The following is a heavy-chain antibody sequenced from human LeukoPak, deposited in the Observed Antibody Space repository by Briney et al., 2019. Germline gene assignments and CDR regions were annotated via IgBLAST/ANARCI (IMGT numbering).Heavy chain of an antibody. CDR3: ARESAPYYDSSGYLPSSFDY. CDR1: GFTFSSYE. V-gene: IGHV3-48*03. J-gene: IGHJ4*02. Sequence: GGSLRLSCAASGFTFSSYEMNWVRQAPGKGLERVSYISSSGSTIYYADSVKGRFTISRDNAKNSLYLQMNSLRAEDTAVYYCARESAPYYDSSGYLPSSFDYWGQGTLVTVSS. D-gene: IGHD3-22*01. CDR2: ISSSGSTI.